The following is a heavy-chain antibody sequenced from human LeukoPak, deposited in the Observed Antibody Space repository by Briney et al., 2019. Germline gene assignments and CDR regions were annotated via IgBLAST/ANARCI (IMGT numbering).Heavy chain of an antibody. CDR3: ARARTRGNNWYFDY. CDR2: IYYSGNT. J-gene: IGHJ4*02. V-gene: IGHV4-59*01. Sequence: SETLSLTCTVSGGSIAGYYWSWIRQPPQKGLEWIGFIYYSGNTNYNPSLKSRVTISVDTSKNQFSLRLSSVTAGDTAVYYCARARTRGNNWYFDYWGQGTLVTVSS. CDR1: GGSIAGYY. D-gene: IGHD1-1*01.